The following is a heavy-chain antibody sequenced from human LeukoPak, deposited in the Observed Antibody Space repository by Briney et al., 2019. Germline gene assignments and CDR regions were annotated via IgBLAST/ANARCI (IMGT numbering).Heavy chain of an antibody. D-gene: IGHD3-16*01. CDR3: ARDTGEMFDP. J-gene: IGHJ5*02. CDR1: GFVFNTCW. Sequence: GGSLRLSCTASGFVFNTCWMHWIRQAPGKGLVWVAFISADGTATKYADSVKGRLTISRDNAKNTLYLQMNSLRVDDTAFYYCARDTGEMFDPWGQGTLVTVSS. V-gene: IGHV3-74*03. CDR2: ISADGTAT.